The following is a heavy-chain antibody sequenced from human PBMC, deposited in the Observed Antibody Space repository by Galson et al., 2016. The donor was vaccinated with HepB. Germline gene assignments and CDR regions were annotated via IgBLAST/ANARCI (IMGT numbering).Heavy chain of an antibody. CDR1: GFTFDDAA. V-gene: IGHV3-9*01. D-gene: IGHD4-17*01. Sequence: SLRLSCAGSGFTFDDAAMHWVRQRPGKGLEWVSGINYNSGDVAYADSVKGRFTISRDNAKNSLYLQMSSLRPEDTALCYCAKGHGVSLTYFFNSWGQGSLVAVSS. CDR2: INYNSGDV. J-gene: IGHJ4*02. CDR3: AKGHGVSLTYFFNS.